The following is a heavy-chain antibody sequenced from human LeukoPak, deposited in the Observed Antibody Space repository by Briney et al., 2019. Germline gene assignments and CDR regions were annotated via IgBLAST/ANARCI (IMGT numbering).Heavy chain of an antibody. J-gene: IGHJ6*03. Sequence: GGSLRLSCAASGFTFSSYWMSWVRQAPGKGLEWVANIKQDGSEKYYVDSVKGRFTISRDNAKNSLYLQMNSLRAEDTAVYYCARDRYEIHNIAAAGTGYYYYYMDVWGKGTTVTVSS. CDR3: ARDRYEIHNIAAAGTGYYYYYMDV. V-gene: IGHV3-7*01. D-gene: IGHD6-13*01. CDR2: IKQDGSEK. CDR1: GFTFSSYW.